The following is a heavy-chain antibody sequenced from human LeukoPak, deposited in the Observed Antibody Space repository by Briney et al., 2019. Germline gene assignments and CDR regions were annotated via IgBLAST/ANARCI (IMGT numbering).Heavy chain of an antibody. J-gene: IGHJ5*02. CDR3: AKDWNPITSPYNWFDP. CDR1: GFTFSSYS. D-gene: IGHD1-1*01. Sequence: PGGSLRLSCAASGFTFSSYSMNWVRQAPGKGLEWVSAISGSGGSTYYADSVKGRFTISRDNSKNTLYLQMNSLRAEDTAVYYCAKDWNPITSPYNWFDPWGQGTLVTVSS. V-gene: IGHV3-23*01. CDR2: ISGSGGST.